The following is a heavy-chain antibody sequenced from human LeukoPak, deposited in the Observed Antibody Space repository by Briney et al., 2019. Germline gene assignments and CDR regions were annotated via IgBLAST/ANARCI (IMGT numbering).Heavy chain of an antibody. CDR2: ISAYNGNT. V-gene: IGHV1-18*01. CDR1: GYTFTSYG. Sequence: ASVKVSCKASGYTFTSYGISWVRQAPGQGLEWMGWISAYNGNTNYAQKLQGRVTMTTDTSTSTAYMELRSLRSDDTAVYYCARAANYYYYYGMDVWGQGATVTVSS. CDR3: ARAANYYYYYGMDV. J-gene: IGHJ6*02.